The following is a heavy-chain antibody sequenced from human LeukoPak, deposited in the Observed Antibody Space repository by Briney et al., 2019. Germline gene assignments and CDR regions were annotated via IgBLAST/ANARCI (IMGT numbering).Heavy chain of an antibody. J-gene: IGHJ4*02. CDR3: ARGAHSSGWDKTELDY. CDR1: GFTFSSYA. V-gene: IGHV3-64*01. D-gene: IGHD6-19*01. Sequence: PGGSLRLSCAASGFTFSSYAMHWVRQAPGKGLEYVSAISSNGGSTYYANSVEGRFTISRDNSKNTLYLQMGSLRAEDMAVYYCARGAHSSGWDKTELDYWGQGTLVTVSS. CDR2: ISSNGGST.